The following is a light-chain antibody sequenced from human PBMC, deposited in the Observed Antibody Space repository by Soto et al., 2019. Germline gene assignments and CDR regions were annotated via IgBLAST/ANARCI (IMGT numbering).Light chain of an antibody. Sequence: EIVMTQSPATLSVSPGERATLSCRASQRVGSSLAWYQQKPGRAPRLLIYAASIGATGVPARFSGSGSGTEFTLTISSLQSEDFAVYYCQQYHDWPLITFGRGTTVEIK. CDR3: QQYHDWPLIT. CDR2: AAS. CDR1: QRVGSS. V-gene: IGKV3-15*01. J-gene: IGKJ4*01.